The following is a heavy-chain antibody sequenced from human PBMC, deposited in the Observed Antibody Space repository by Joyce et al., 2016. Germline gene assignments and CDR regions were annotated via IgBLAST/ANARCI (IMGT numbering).Heavy chain of an antibody. CDR1: GYSINSDYS. CDR2: VYRSGST. Sequence: QVQLQESGPGLVKPSETLSLTCTVSGYSINSDYSWAWVRQPPGKGLEWIGSVYRSGSTYYNPSLRGRVTMSDEAFRNQFSLRLTSVTAADTAVYYCTSVKIGEPNDYWGQGTLVTVSS. CDR3: TSVKIGEPNDY. J-gene: IGHJ4*02. V-gene: IGHV4-38-2*02.